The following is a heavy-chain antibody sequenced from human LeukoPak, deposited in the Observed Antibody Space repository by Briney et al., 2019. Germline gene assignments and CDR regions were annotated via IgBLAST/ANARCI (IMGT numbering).Heavy chain of an antibody. V-gene: IGHV3-21*04. Sequence: GGSLRLSCAASGFTFSSYSMNWVRQAPGKGLEWVSSISSSSSYIYYADSVKGRFTISRDNSKNTLYLQMNSLRAEDTAVYYCAKTDFWSGYYNLFPAGYYGMDVWGQGTTVTVSS. CDR1: GFTFSSYS. CDR3: AKTDFWSGYYNLFPAGYYGMDV. J-gene: IGHJ6*02. CDR2: ISSSSSYI. D-gene: IGHD3-3*01.